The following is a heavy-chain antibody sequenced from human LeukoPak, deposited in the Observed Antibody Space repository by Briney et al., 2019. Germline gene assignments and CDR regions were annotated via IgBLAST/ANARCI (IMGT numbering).Heavy chain of an antibody. D-gene: IGHD5-18*01. J-gene: IGHJ6*03. CDR2: IYDSGST. V-gene: IGHV4-39*07. Sequence: SETLSLTCTVSGDSVSSTSYSWGWIRQPPGKGLEFIGSIYDSGSTYDNPSLKSRVTISVDTSQNQFSLNLSSVTAADTAMYYCARAVIRASNGGSHYYYMDVWGRGTTVIVSS. CDR1: GDSVSSTSYS. CDR3: ARAVIRASNGGSHYYYMDV.